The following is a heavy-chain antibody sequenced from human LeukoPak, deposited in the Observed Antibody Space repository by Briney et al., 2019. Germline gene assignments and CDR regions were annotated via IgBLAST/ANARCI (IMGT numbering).Heavy chain of an antibody. D-gene: IGHD2-2*01. CDR3: ARAWSRYCSSTSCYAGDY. V-gene: IGHV3-21*01. CDR1: GFTFSTYG. J-gene: IGHJ4*02. CDR2: ISSSGNYI. Sequence: PGGSLRLSCAASGFTFSTYGIHWVRLAPGKGLEWVSSISSSGNYIYYADSMKGRFTISRDNAKNSLYLQMNSLRAEDTAVYYCARAWSRYCSSTSCYAGDYWGQGTLVIVSS.